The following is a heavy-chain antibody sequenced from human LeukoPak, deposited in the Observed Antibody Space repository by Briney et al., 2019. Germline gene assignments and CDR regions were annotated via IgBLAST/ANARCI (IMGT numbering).Heavy chain of an antibody. V-gene: IGHV1-2*02. Sequence: ASVKVSCKASGYTFTGYYMHWVRQAPGQGLEWMGWINPNSGGTNYAQKFQGRVTMTRDTSISTAYMELSRLRSDDTAVYYCARAAYYDYWSGYIDYWGQGTLVTVSS. CDR1: GYTFTGYY. CDR3: ARAAYYDYWSGYIDY. D-gene: IGHD3-3*01. CDR2: INPNSGGT. J-gene: IGHJ4*02.